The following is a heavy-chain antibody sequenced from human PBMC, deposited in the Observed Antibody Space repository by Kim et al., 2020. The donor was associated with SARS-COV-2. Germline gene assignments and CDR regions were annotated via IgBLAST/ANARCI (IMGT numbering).Heavy chain of an antibody. CDR2: IDSDGST. Sequence: GGSLRLSCAASGLIVSGNYMSWVRQAPGKGLEWVSVIDSDGSTSYIDSVKGRFTISRDNSKNTLYLQMNRLRAEDTAVYYCARVYFINWFNAGAQGTRVT. J-gene: IGHJ5*02. V-gene: IGHV3-66*01. CDR3: ARVYFINWFNA. D-gene: IGHD1-26*01. CDR1: GLIVSGNY.